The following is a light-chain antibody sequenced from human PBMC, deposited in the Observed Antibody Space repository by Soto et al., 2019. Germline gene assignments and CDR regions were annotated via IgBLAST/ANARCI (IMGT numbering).Light chain of an antibody. CDR3: QVWDGGSTHVV. CDR1: NIESKS. J-gene: IGLJ2*01. CDR2: DDR. V-gene: IGLV3-21*02. Sequence: SYELTQTPSVSVAPGQTARITCGGDNIESKSVHWYQQKSGQAPVLVVYDDRDRPSGIPERFSGSNSGNTATRTISRVEVGDEADYYGQVWDGGSTHVVFGGGTKVTVL.